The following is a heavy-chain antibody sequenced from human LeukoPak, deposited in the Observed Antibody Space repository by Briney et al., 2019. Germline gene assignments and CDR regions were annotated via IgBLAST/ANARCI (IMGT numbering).Heavy chain of an antibody. CDR1: GFTFGDYA. D-gene: IGHD6-13*01. V-gene: IGHV3-21*01. CDR3: ARVTGYMVEDYFDY. CDR2: ISSSSSYI. J-gene: IGHJ4*02. Sequence: GGSLRLSCTASGFTFGDYAMTWVRQAPGKGLEWVSSISSSSSYIYYADSVKGRFTISRDNAKNSLYLQMNSLRAEDTAVYYCARVTGYMVEDYFDYWGQGTLVTVSS.